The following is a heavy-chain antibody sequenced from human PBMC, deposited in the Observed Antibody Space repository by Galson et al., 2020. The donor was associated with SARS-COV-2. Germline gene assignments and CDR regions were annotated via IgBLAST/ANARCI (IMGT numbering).Heavy chain of an antibody. J-gene: IGHJ1*01. CDR3: ARGIAGSYDYVWGSYRYGPYFQL. Sequence: GGSLRLSCAASGFTFSSYAMHWVRQAPGKGLEWVAVISYDGSNKYYADSVKGRFTISRDNSKNTLYLQMNSLRAEDTAVYYCARGIAGSYDYVWGSYRYGPYFQLWGQGTLVTVSS. CDR2: ISYDGSNK. D-gene: IGHD3-16*02. V-gene: IGHV3-30*04. CDR1: GFTFSSYA.